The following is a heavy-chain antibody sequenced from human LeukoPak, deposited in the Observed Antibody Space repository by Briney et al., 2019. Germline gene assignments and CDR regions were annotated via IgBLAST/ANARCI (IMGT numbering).Heavy chain of an antibody. D-gene: IGHD6-13*01. J-gene: IGHJ3*02. CDR2: IYYSGST. CDR3: ASQSSSFRAFDI. V-gene: IGHV4-39*01. CDR1: GGSISSSSYY. Sequence: SETLPLTCTVSGGSISSSSYYWGWIRQPPGKGLEWIGSIYYSGSTYYNPSLKSRVTISVDTSKNQFSLKLSSVTAADTAVYYCASQSSSFRAFDIWGQGTMVTVSS.